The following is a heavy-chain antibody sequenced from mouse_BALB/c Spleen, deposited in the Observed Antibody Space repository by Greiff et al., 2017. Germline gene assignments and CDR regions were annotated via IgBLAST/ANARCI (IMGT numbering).Heavy chain of an antibody. V-gene: IGHV5-6-4*01. Sequence: DVMLVESGGGLVKPGGSLKLSCAASGFTFSSYTMSWVRQTPEKRLEWVATISSGGSYTYYPDSVKGRFTISRDNAKNTLYLQMSSLKSEDTAMYYCTSAFITTVVPFAYWGQGTLVTVSA. CDR1: GFTFSSYT. CDR3: TSAFITTVVPFAY. D-gene: IGHD1-1*01. J-gene: IGHJ3*01. CDR2: ISSGGSYT.